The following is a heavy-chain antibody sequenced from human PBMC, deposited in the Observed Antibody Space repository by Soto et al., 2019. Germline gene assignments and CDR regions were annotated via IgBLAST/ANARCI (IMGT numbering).Heavy chain of an antibody. D-gene: IGHD4-17*01. V-gene: IGHV1-69*02. CDR1: GGTFSSYT. CDR2: IIPILGIE. Sequence: QVQLVQSGAEVKKPGSSVKVSCKASGGTFSSYTISWVRQAPGQGLEWMGRIIPILGIENYAQKFQGRVTXTXDIXTSTADMELSSLRSEDTAVYYCVRTVSTGDYAFDYWGQGTLVTVSS. J-gene: IGHJ4*02. CDR3: VRTVSTGDYAFDY.